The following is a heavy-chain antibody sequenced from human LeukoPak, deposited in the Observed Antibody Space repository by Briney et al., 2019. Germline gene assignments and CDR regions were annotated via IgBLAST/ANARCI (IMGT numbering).Heavy chain of an antibody. CDR3: ARGASSWYFDYYYYYGMDV. CDR1: GFTFSSYA. V-gene: IGHV3-74*01. CDR2: INSDGSST. D-gene: IGHD6-13*01. Sequence: PGGSLRLSCAASGFTFSSYAMHWVRQAPGKGLVWVSRINSDGSSTSYADSVKGRFTISRDNAKNTLYLQMNSLRAEDTAVYYCARGASSWYFDYYYYYGMDVWGQGTTVTVSS. J-gene: IGHJ6*02.